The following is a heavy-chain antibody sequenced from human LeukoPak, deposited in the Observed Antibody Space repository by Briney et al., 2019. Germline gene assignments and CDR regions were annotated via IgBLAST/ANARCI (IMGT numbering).Heavy chain of an antibody. D-gene: IGHD1-1*01. CDR3: AKGTTAAPYCYYYSMDV. V-gene: IGHV3-23*01. CDR2: ISDSGGS. CDR1: GFTFSSYA. J-gene: IGHJ6*02. Sequence: PGGSLRLSCAAAGFTFSSYAMNWVRQAPGKGLEWVSGISDSGGSTDSVKGRFTISRDNSKNTLYLQMNSLRAEDSAVYYCAKGTTAAPYCYYYSMDVWGQGTTVTVSS.